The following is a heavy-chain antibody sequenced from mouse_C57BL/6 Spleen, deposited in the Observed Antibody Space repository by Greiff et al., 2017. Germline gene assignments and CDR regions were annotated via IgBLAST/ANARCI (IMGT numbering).Heavy chain of an antibody. D-gene: IGHD4-1*01. CDR1: GFTFSDYG. J-gene: IGHJ4*01. Sequence: EVQGVESGGGLVKPGGSLKLSCAASGFTFSDYGMHWVRQAPEKGLEWVAYISSGSSTIYYADTVKGRFTISKDNSRNTLFLQMTSLRSEDTAMYCCARTGTGYAMDYWGQGTSVTVSS. CDR2: ISSGSSTI. CDR3: ARTGTGYAMDY. V-gene: IGHV5-17*01.